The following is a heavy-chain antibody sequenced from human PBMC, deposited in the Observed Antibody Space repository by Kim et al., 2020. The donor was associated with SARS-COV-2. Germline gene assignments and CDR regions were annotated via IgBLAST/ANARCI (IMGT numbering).Heavy chain of an antibody. J-gene: IGHJ4*02. CDR1: GGSISSSNW. Sequence: SETLSLTCAVSGGSISSSNWWSWVRQPPGKGLEWIGEIYHSGSTNYNPSLKSRVTISVDKSKNQFSLKLSSVTAADTAVYYCARVKIRKYSSSIYFDYWGQGTLVTVSS. D-gene: IGHD6-13*01. CDR3: ARVKIRKYSSSIYFDY. V-gene: IGHV4-4*02. CDR2: IYHSGST.